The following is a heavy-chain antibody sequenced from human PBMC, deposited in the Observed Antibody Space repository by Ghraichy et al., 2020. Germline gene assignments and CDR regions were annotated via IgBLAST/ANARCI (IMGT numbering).Heavy chain of an antibody. CDR1: GFTFSSYA. Sequence: GGSLRLSCAASGFTFSSYAMSWVRQAPGKGLEWVSAISGSGSSTYYADSVKGRFTISRDNSKNTLYLQMNSLRAEDTAVYYCAKDVYPPHDSSGYPDAFDIWGQGTMVTVSS. D-gene: IGHD3-22*01. V-gene: IGHV3-23*01. CDR3: AKDVYPPHDSSGYPDAFDI. J-gene: IGHJ3*02. CDR2: ISGSGSST.